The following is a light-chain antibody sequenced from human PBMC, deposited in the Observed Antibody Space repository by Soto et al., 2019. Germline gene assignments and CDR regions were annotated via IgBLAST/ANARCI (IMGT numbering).Light chain of an antibody. V-gene: IGLV1-47*01. J-gene: IGLJ1*01. CDR2: MND. Sequence: QTLLTQAPYASGNRGQRLTIACSGSTSNILRNYVYWYRQFPGTAPRLLISMNDQRPSGVPDRFSGSKYGTSASLAISGLRSEDEADYYCASWDDSLSGSVFGTGTKVTVL. CDR1: TSNILRNY. CDR3: ASWDDSLSGSV.